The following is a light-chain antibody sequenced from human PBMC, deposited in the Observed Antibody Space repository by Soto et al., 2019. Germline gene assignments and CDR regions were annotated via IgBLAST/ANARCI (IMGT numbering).Light chain of an antibody. CDR1: QSVSSY. V-gene: IGKV3-11*01. CDR2: DAS. J-gene: IGKJ5*01. CDR3: QPRSSWPIA. Sequence: ALTVSGWGRATXSCRASQSVSSYLAWHQQKPGQAHRLLIYDASKRATGITARLSGSGSGTDFTLTISSLYPEDFAVYYCQPRSSWPIASGQGTRVDIK.